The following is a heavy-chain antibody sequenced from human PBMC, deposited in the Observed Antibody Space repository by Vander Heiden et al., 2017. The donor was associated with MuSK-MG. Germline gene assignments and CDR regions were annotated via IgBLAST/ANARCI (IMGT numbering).Heavy chain of an antibody. CDR1: GFTFGSYG. V-gene: IGHV3-23*01. D-gene: IGHD2-2*01. Sequence: EVQLLESGGGLVQPGGSLRLTCGASGFTFGSYGMNWVGQGPGKGLEWVSAISGSGGKPYYADSVQGRFSISRDNSKHTLYLQMNSLRAEDTAVYFCAKGVCRDTGCQFDYWGQGTLVTVSS. CDR2: ISGSGGKP. CDR3: AKGVCRDTGCQFDY. J-gene: IGHJ4*02.